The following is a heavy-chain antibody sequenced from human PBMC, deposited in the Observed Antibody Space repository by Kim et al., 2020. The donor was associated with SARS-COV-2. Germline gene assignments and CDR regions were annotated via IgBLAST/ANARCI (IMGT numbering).Heavy chain of an antibody. Sequence: YYANSVQGRFTISRDNSKDTLYLQMGSLRAEDMAVYYCAREARGGITDYWGQGTLVTVSS. D-gene: IGHD1-1*01. J-gene: IGHJ4*02. V-gene: IGHV3-64*01. CDR3: AREARGGITDY.